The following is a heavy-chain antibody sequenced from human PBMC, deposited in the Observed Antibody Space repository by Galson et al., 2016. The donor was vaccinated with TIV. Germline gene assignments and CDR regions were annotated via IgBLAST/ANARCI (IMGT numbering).Heavy chain of an antibody. CDR1: GGSISSTSYY. J-gene: IGHJ5*02. CDR2: IYYSGSA. Sequence: LSLTCTVSGGSISSTSYYWGWIRQPPGKGLEWIGNIYYSGSAYYNPSLKSRGTISVDTSKNQFSLKLSSVTAADTAVYYCATYCSSTTCLFDPWGQGTLVTVSS. V-gene: IGHV4-39*01. CDR3: ATYCSSTTCLFDP. D-gene: IGHD2-2*01.